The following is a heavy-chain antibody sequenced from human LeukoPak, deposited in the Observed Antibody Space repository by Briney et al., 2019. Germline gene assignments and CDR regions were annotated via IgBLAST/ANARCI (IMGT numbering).Heavy chain of an antibody. J-gene: IGHJ4*02. CDR3: APGTDY. D-gene: IGHD3-10*01. Sequence: GGSLRLPCAASGFTFSSYGVHWVRQAPGKGLEWVAFIRYDGSNKYYADSVKGRFTISRDNSKNTLYLQMNNLRAEDTAVYYCAPGTDYWGQGTLVTVSS. CDR1: GFTFSSYG. CDR2: IRYDGSNK. V-gene: IGHV3-30*02.